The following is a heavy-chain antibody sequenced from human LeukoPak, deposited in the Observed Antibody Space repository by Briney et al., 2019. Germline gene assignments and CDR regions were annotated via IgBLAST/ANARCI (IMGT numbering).Heavy chain of an antibody. Sequence: SETLSLTCTVSGASISGFYWTWIRQRAGKGLEWIGYIYYSGSTNYNPSLKSRVTISVDTSKNQFSLKLSSVTAADTAVYYCARGKNYFDYWGQGTLVTVSS. CDR3: ARGKNYFDY. CDR1: GASISGFY. CDR2: IYYSGST. V-gene: IGHV4-59*01. D-gene: IGHD2/OR15-2a*01. J-gene: IGHJ4*02.